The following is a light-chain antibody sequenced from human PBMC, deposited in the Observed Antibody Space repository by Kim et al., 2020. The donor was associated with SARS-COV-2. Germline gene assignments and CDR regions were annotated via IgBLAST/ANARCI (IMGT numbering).Light chain of an antibody. V-gene: IGLV4-69*01. Sequence: QLVLTQSPSASASLGASVKITCTLSSGHSSYAIAWHQQQPEKGPRYLMKLNSDGSHSKGDGIPDRFSGSSSGAERYLTISSLQSEDEADYYCQTWGTGIWVFGGGTQLTFL. CDR2: LNSDGSH. CDR3: QTWGTGIWV. CDR1: SGHSSYA. J-gene: IGLJ3*02.